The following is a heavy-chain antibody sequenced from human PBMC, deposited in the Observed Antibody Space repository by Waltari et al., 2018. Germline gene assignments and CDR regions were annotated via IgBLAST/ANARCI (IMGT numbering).Heavy chain of an antibody. CDR2: ISYTGAT. V-gene: IGHV4-39*01. CDR1: GGSIPSNLHY. D-gene: IGHD5-12*01. Sequence: QLQLQESGPGLVQPSETLSLTCTVSGGSIPSNLHYWGWIRQPPGQGLAWIGTISYTGATYTSPSLKSRVTISRDTSKNQLSLTLGSVSAADTALYYCATYIGASVGTAAFDVWGQGTMVTVSS. CDR3: ATYIGASVGTAAFDV. J-gene: IGHJ3*01.